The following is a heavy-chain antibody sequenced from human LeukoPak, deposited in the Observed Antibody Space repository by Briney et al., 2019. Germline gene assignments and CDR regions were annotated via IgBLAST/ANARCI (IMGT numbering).Heavy chain of an antibody. CDR2: INHSGST. Sequence: SETLSLTCAVYGGSFSGYYWGWIRQPPGKGLEWIGEINHSGSTNYNPSLKSRVTISVDTSKNQFSLKLSSVTAADTAVYYCARGRYYGMVRGWRDYYYGMDVWGQGTTVTVSS. J-gene: IGHJ6*02. D-gene: IGHD3-10*01. V-gene: IGHV4-34*01. CDR3: ARGRYYGMVRGWRDYYYGMDV. CDR1: GGSFSGYY.